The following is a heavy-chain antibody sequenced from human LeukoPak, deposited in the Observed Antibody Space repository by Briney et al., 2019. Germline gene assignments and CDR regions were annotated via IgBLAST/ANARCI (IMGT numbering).Heavy chain of an antibody. CDR3: ATLDTQAAAVIIG. V-gene: IGHV4-4*07. CDR2: IYTSGST. Sequence: PSETLSLTCTVSGGSISSYYWSWIRQPAGKGLEWVGRIYTSGSTNYNPSLKSRVTMSVDTSKNQFSLKLSSVTAADPAVYYCATLDTQAAAVIIGWGQGTLVTVSS. J-gene: IGHJ4*02. D-gene: IGHD6-13*01. CDR1: GGSISSYY.